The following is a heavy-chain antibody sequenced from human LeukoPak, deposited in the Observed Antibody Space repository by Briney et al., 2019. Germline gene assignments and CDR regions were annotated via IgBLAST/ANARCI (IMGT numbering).Heavy chain of an antibody. CDR2: IKQDGSEK. CDR3: AGDRRRGGSGYYFDAFDI. D-gene: IGHD3-22*01. Sequence: GGSLRLSCAASGFTFSSYWMSWVRQAPGKGLEWVANIKQDGSEKYYVDSVKGRFTISRDNAKNSLYLQMNSLRAEDTAVYYCAGDRRRGGSGYYFDAFDIWGQGTMVTVSS. V-gene: IGHV3-7*01. J-gene: IGHJ3*02. CDR1: GFTFSSYW.